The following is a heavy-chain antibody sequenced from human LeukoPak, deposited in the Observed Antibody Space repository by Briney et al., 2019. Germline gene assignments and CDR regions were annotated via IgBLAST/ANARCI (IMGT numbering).Heavy chain of an antibody. CDR3: ASGPDQNYYDSSGYPDY. J-gene: IGHJ4*02. CDR1: GFTFSSYG. V-gene: IGHV3-33*01. CDR2: IWYDGSNK. Sequence: PGGSLRLSCAASGFTFSSYGMHWVRQAPGKGLEWVAVIWYDGSNKYYADSVKGRFTISRDNSKNTLYLQMNSLRAEDTAVYYCASGPDQNYYDSSGYPDYWGQGTLVTVSS. D-gene: IGHD3-22*01.